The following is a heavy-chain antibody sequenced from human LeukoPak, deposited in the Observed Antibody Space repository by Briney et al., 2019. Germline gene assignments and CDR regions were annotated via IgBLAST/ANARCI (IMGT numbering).Heavy chain of an antibody. CDR1: GFTFSSYW. D-gene: IGHD2-15*01. V-gene: IGHV3-7*03. CDR3: ARDGACSGGSCYSPYFDY. CDR2: IKQDGSEK. J-gene: IGHJ4*02. Sequence: GGSLRLSCAASGFTFSSYWMSWVRQAPGKGLEWVANIKQDGSEKYYVDSVKGRFTISGDNAKNSLYLQMNSLRAEDTAVYYCARDGACSGGSCYSPYFDYWGQGTLVTVSS.